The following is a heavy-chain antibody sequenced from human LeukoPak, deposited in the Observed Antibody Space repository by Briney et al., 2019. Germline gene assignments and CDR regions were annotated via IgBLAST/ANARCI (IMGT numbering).Heavy chain of an antibody. CDR3: ARVVEGTSMIDY. CDR2: INPNSGDT. CDR1: GYTFSGYY. J-gene: IGHJ4*02. V-gene: IGHV1-2*02. D-gene: IGHD5-18*01. Sequence: ASVKVSCKASGYTFSGYYIHWVRQAPGQGLEWMGWINPNSGDTNYAQKFQGRVTVTRDTSISTAYMELSGLTSDDTAVYYCARVVEGTSMIDYWGQGTLVTVSS.